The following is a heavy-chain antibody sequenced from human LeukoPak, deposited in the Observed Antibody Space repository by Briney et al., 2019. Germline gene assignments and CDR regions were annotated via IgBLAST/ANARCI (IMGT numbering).Heavy chain of an antibody. CDR3: ARMHYDILTGYYRGIWFDP. J-gene: IGHJ5*02. CDR2: IYTSGST. Sequence: SETLSLTCTVSGGSISSYYWSWIRQPPGKGLEWIGYIYTSGSTNYNPSLKRLATISVQTSKYRFSLKLSSVTAADTAVYYCARMHYDILTGYYRGIWFDPWGQGTLVTVSS. CDR1: GGSISSYY. V-gene: IGHV4-4*09. D-gene: IGHD3-9*01.